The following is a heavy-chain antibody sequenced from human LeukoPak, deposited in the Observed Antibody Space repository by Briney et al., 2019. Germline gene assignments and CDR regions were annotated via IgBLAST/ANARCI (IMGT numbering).Heavy chain of an antibody. CDR1: GFTFSSYW. CDR3: ASFSFVDDSSSWYDVAVYYYYYMDV. J-gene: IGHJ6*03. D-gene: IGHD6-13*01. CDR2: INSDGSST. V-gene: IGHV3-74*01. Sequence: PGGSLRLSCAASGFTFSSYWMHWVRQAPGKGLVWVSRINSDGSSTSYADSVKGRFTISRDNAKNTLYLQMNSLRAEDTAVYYCASFSFVDDSSSWYDVAVYYYYYMDVWGKGTTVTVSS.